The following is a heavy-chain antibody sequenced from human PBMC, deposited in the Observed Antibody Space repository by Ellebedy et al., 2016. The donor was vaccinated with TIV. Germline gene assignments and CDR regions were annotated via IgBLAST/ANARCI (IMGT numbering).Heavy chain of an antibody. J-gene: IGHJ3*02. D-gene: IGHD3-22*01. CDR3: AREESNYDSGGYGMADGFDI. Sequence: GGSLSLSCAASGSTFSRHAMHWVRQAPGKGLEWVAVILNDGSYKYYVDSVKGRFTISRDNSKNTLYLQMNSLRAEGTAVYYCAREESNYDSGGYGMADGFDIWGQGTMVTVSS. V-gene: IGHV3-30*04. CDR2: ILNDGSYK. CDR1: GSTFSRHA.